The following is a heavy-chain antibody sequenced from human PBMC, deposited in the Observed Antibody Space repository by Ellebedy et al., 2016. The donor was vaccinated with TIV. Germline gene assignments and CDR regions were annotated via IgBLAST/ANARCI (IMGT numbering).Heavy chain of an antibody. CDR3: AGGGTGTRGLGY. D-gene: IGHD1-7*01. CDR2: IYSGGST. CDR1: GFTVNNNY. J-gene: IGHJ4*02. V-gene: IGHV3-53*05. Sequence: GESLKISCAASGFTVNNNYMSWVRQAPGKGLEWVSLIYSGGSTYYADSVKGRFTISRDNSKNTLYLQMNSLRAEDTAVYYCAGGGTGTRGLGYWGQGTLVTVSS.